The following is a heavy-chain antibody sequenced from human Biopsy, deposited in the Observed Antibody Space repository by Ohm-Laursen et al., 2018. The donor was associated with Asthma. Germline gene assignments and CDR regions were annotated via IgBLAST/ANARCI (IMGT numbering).Heavy chain of an antibody. CDR3: ARKAGSCISRTCYSLDF. CDR2: SNSDFGTT. D-gene: IGHD2-2*01. J-gene: IGHJ4*02. Sequence: SVKVSCKSLGGTFNTYVIGWVRQAPGQGLEWMGGSNSDFGTTTYPQKFQDRVTITADDSTSTVYMELSSLRSEDTAVYYCARKAGSCISRTCYSLDFWGQGTLVTVSS. V-gene: IGHV1-69*13. CDR1: GGTFNTYV.